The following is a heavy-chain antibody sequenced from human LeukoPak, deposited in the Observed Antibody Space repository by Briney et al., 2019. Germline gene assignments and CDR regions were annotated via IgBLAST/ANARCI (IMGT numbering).Heavy chain of an antibody. CDR2: MYYSGST. J-gene: IGHJ5*02. Sequence: PSETLSLTCTVSGGSISSYYWSWIRQPPGKGLEWIGYMYYSGSTNYNPSLKSRVTISVDTSKNHFSLKLTSVTAADTAVYYCARDVSSYALGIDPWGQGTLVTVSS. CDR3: ARDVSSYALGIDP. D-gene: IGHD6-6*01. CDR1: GGSISSYY. V-gene: IGHV4-59*12.